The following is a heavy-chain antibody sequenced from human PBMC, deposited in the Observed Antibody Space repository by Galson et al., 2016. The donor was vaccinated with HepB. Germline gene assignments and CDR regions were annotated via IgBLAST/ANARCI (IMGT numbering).Heavy chain of an antibody. J-gene: IGHJ2*01. CDR2: VSYSGST. V-gene: IGHV4-39*01. Sequence: SETLSLTCTVSGGSISGSRSYWGWIRQPPGKGLEWVGSVSYSGSTYYNPSLRSRVTISVDTSKNQFSLRLSSVTAADTAVYYCTRPHVAWYFDLWGRGTLVTVSS. CDR3: TRPHVAWYFDL. CDR1: GGSISGSRSY.